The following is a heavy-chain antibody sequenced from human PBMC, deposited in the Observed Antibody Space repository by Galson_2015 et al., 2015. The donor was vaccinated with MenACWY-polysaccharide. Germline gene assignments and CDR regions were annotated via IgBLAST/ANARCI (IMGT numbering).Heavy chain of an antibody. J-gene: IGHJ6*02. CDR3: ARGHLGLVL. V-gene: IGHV3-7*01. CDR2: IKKDGSEK. CDR1: GLTFSNLW. D-gene: IGHD4/OR15-4a*01. Sequence: SLRLSCAASGLTFSNLWMTWVRQAPGKGLEWVASIKKDGSEKYYVDSVKGRFTISRDNARDSLYLQMNSVRADDTAVYFCARGHLGLVLGGQGTTVTVSS.